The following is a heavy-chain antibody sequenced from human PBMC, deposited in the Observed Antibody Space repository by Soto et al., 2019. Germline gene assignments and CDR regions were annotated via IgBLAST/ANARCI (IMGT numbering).Heavy chain of an antibody. CDR1: GCSVSSGSYY. D-gene: IGHD6-13*01. Sequence: TSETLSLTCTVSGCSVSSGSYYWSWIRQRPGKGLEWIGYIYYSGSTNYNPSLKSRVTISVDTSKNQFSLKLSSVTAADTAVYYCAALGEGSSWYPWQKNFDYWGQGTLVTVSS. V-gene: IGHV4-61*01. CDR3: AALGEGSSWYPWQKNFDY. J-gene: IGHJ4*02. CDR2: IYYSGST.